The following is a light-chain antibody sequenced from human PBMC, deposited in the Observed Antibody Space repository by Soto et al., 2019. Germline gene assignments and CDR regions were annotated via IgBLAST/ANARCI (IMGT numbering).Light chain of an antibody. J-gene: IGKJ1*01. CDR3: QQYHSYSWT. Sequence: DIQMTQSPSSLSGSVGDGGTMXCRASQTISSRFAWYQQKPGKAPKRLISEASNLEAGAPPRFSGSGFATEFARTISSLQADDVATYHGQQYHSYSWTFGQGTKVDIK. V-gene: IGKV1-5*01. CDR1: QTISSR. CDR2: EAS.